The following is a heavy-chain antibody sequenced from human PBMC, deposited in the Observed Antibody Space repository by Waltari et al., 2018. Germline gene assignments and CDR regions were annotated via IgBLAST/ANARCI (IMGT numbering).Heavy chain of an antibody. J-gene: IGHJ4*02. CDR2: RIYSGGST. V-gene: IGHV3-23*03. Sequence: EVQLLESGGGLAQPGGSIRLSCEASGFTFSSSDMTWVRQAPGKGLEWVSRIYSGGSTNYADSVKGRFTVSRDNSKNTLYLQMSNLRGEDTAVYYCAKGGDTGTYGFFDFWGQGTLVSVSS. CDR3: AKGGDTGTYGFFDF. D-gene: IGHD1-1*01. CDR1: GFTFSSSD.